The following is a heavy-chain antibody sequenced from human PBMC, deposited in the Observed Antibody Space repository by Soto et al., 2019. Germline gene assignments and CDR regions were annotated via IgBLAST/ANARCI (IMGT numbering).Heavy chain of an antibody. CDR2: IWYDGSNK. CDR3: ARGYSYGFFDD. Sequence: XGSLRLTFAASGFTFSSYGMHWVRQAPGKGLEWVAVIWYDGSNKYYADSVKGRFTISRDNSKNTLYLQMNSLRAEDTAVYYCARGYSYGFFDDWGQGTLVTVSS. CDR1: GFTFSSYG. J-gene: IGHJ4*02. V-gene: IGHV3-33*01. D-gene: IGHD5-18*01.